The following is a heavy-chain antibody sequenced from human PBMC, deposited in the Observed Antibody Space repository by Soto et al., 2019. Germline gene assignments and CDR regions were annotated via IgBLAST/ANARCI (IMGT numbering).Heavy chain of an antibody. Sequence: GGSLRLSCAASGFTFSSYSMNWVRQAPGKGLEWVSSISSSSSYIYYADSVKGRFTISRDNAKNSLYLQMNSLRAEDTAVYYCARAGGYQLPRGFDYWGQGTLVTVSS. D-gene: IGHD2-2*01. CDR1: GFTFSSYS. CDR3: ARAGGYQLPRGFDY. CDR2: ISSSSSYI. J-gene: IGHJ4*02. V-gene: IGHV3-21*01.